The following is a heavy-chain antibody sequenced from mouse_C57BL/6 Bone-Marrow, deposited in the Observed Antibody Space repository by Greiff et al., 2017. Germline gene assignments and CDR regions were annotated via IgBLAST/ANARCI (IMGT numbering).Heavy chain of an antibody. V-gene: IGHV5-9-1*02. J-gene: IGHJ4*01. Sequence: EVQRVESGEGLVKPGGSLKLSCAASGFTFSSYAMSWVRQTPEKRLEWVAYISSGGDYIYYADTVKGRFTISRDNARNTLYLQMSSLKSEDTAMYYCTRDRSKGAMDYWGQGTSVTVSS. CDR2: ISSGGDYI. CDR1: GFTFSSYA. D-gene: IGHD1-1*01. CDR3: TRDRSKGAMDY.